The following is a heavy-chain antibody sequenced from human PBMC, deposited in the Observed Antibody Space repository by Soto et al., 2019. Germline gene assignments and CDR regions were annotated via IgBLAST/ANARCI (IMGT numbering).Heavy chain of an antibody. Sequence: ETLSLTCAVYGGSFSGYYWSWIRQPPGKGLEWIGEINHSGSTNYNPSLKSRVTISVDTSKNQFSLKLSPVTAADTAVYYCARGSAAAGLDYRGQGTLVTLSS. D-gene: IGHD6-25*01. V-gene: IGHV4-34*01. J-gene: IGHJ4*02. CDR2: INHSGST. CDR1: GGSFSGYY. CDR3: ARGSAAAGLDY.